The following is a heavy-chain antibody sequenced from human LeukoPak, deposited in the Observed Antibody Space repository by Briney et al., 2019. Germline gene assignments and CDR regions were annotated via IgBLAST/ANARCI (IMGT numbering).Heavy chain of an antibody. CDR3: ARAPDTAMFDY. Sequence: GGSLRLSCAASGFTFSSYGMHWVRQAPGKGLEGVAVIWYDGRNKYYADSVKGRFTISRDNSKNTLYLQMNSLRAEDTAVYYCARAPDTAMFDYWGQGTLVTVSS. V-gene: IGHV3-33*01. J-gene: IGHJ4*02. CDR1: GFTFSSYG. D-gene: IGHD5-18*01. CDR2: IWYDGRNK.